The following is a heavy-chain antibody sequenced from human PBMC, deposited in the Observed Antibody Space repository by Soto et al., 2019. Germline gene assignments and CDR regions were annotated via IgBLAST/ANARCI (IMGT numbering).Heavy chain of an antibody. CDR1: GFTFSSYA. D-gene: IGHD6-13*01. CDR2: ISYDGSNK. V-gene: IGHV3-30-3*01. Sequence: QVQLVESGGGVVQPGRSLRLSCAASGFTFSSYAMHWVRQAPGKGLEWVAVISYDGSNKYYADSVKGRFTISRDNSKNTLYLQMNSLRAEDTAVYYCARRRAASHWGQGTLVTVSS. CDR3: ARRRAASH. J-gene: IGHJ4*02.